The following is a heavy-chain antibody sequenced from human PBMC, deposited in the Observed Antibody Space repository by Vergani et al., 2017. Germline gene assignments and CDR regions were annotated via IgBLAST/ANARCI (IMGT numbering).Heavy chain of an antibody. V-gene: IGHV3-30*02. CDR3: AKHFRGWGSDY. CDR2: IQFDGSNQ. CDR1: GFTLSNYD. D-gene: IGHD3-16*01. Sequence: QVQLVESGGGVVQRGGSLRLSCATSGFTLSNYDMQWIRQGPGKGLEFVAFIQFDGSNQYYADSVKGRFTLSRDFSKTTLYLQMNRLRTDDTATYYCAKHFRGWGSDYWGQGTQVIVSS. J-gene: IGHJ4*02.